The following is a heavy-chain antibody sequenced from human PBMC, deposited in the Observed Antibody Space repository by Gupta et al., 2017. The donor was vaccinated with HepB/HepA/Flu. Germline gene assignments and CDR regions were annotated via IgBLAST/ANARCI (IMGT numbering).Heavy chain of an antibody. CDR2: MNPNRGNT. V-gene: IGHV1-8*01. Sequence: QVQLVQSGAEVKKPGASVKVSCKASGYTFTSYDINWVRQATGQGLEWMGWMNPNRGNTGYAQKFQGRVTMTRNTSISTAYMELSSLRSEDTAVYYCASVAGVLGYCSGGSWNPCYGMDVWGQGTTVTVSS. CDR1: GYTFTSYD. D-gene: IGHD2-15*01. CDR3: ASVAGVLGYCSGGSWNPCYGMDV. J-gene: IGHJ6*02.